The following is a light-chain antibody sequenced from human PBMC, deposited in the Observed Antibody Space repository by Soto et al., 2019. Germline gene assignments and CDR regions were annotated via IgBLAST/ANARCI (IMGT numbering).Light chain of an antibody. V-gene: IGKV3-20*01. CDR1: QSVSSSY. Sequence: EIVLTKSPGTLSLSPGERATLSCRASQSVSSSYLAWYQQKPGQAPGLLIYGASSRATGIPDRFSGSGSGTDFTLTISILEPEEFALYYCQQYGSWWTFGQGTKVEIK. CDR3: QQYGSWWT. J-gene: IGKJ1*01. CDR2: GAS.